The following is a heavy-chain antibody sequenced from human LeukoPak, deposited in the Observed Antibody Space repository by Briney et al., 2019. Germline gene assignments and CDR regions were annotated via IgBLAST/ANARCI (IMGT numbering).Heavy chain of an antibody. V-gene: IGHV3-66*01. Sequence: GGSLRLSCAASGFTFSNYAMMWVRQAPGKGLEWVSVIYSGGSTYYADSVKGRFTISRDNSKNTLYLQMNSLRAEDTAVYYCARGRGYYWGQGTLVTVSS. J-gene: IGHJ4*02. CDR1: GFTFSNYA. CDR2: IYSGGST. CDR3: ARGRGYY.